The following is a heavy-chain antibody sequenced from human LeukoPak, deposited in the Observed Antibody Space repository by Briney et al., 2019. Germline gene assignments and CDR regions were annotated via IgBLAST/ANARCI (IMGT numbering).Heavy chain of an antibody. CDR3: ARRRLRPTRFDP. Sequence: SETLSLTCAVYGGSFSGYYWSWIRQPPGKGLEWIGEINHSGSTNYNPSLKSRVTISVDTSKNQFSLKLSSVTAADTAVYYCARRRLRPTRFDPWGQGTLVNVSS. J-gene: IGHJ5*02. CDR2: INHSGST. CDR1: GGSFSGYY. V-gene: IGHV4-34*01. D-gene: IGHD4-17*01.